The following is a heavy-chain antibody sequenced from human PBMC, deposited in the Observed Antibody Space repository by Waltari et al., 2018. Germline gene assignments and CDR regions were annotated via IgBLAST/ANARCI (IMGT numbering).Heavy chain of an antibody. D-gene: IGHD3-3*01. J-gene: IGHJ4*02. Sequence: QVQLQESGPGLVKPSETLSLTCAVSGDSINNYYWNWIRQPPGKELEWFGYIAYNGRTNYNPSLKTRDTIAVDTSTTEVALKLTSVTAADTAVHYCGRSYDFWSGYPLDYWGPGSLVTVSS. CDR1: GDSINNYY. CDR3: GRSYDFWSGYPLDY. CDR2: IAYNGRT. V-gene: IGHV4-59*01.